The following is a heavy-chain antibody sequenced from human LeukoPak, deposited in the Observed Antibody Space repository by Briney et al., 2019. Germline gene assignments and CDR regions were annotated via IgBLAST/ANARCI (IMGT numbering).Heavy chain of an antibody. CDR2: IKQDGSEK. V-gene: IGHV3-7*01. D-gene: IGHD3-22*01. CDR3: ATWEIHYDTSGPPY. J-gene: IGHJ4*02. Sequence: PGGSPRLSCAASGLTFRRYWMTWVRQAPGKGLEWVAHIKQDGSEKDSVDSVKGRFTISRDSAKRTLFLQMNNLRVEDTAVYHCATWEIHYDTSGPPYWGQGTLVTVSS. CDR1: GLTFRRYW.